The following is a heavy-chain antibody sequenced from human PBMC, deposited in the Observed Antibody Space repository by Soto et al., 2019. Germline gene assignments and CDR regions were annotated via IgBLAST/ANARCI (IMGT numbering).Heavy chain of an antibody. J-gene: IGHJ5*02. CDR3: ARDSRGIISNWFDP. CDR2: IYYSGST. Sequence: QVQLQESGPGLVKPSETLSLTCTVSGGSISSYYWSWIRQPPGKGLEWIGYIYYSGSTNYNPSLKSRVTISVDTSKNQFSLKLGSVTAADTAVYYCARDSRGIISNWFDPWGQGPLVTVSS. CDR1: GGSISSYY. D-gene: IGHD6-19*01. V-gene: IGHV4-59*01.